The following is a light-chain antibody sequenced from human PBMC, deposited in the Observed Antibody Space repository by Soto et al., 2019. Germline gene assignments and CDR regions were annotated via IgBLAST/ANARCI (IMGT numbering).Light chain of an antibody. CDR3: QQYGSSRAIT. J-gene: IGKJ5*01. CDR1: QSVSSY. Sequence: EIVLTQSPVTLSLSPGDGATLSSRASQSVSSYLAWYQQKPGQAPRPLIYDASNRATGIPARFSGGGSGTDFTLTISRLEPEDFAVYYCQQYGSSRAITFGQGTRLEIK. V-gene: IGKV3-20*01. CDR2: DAS.